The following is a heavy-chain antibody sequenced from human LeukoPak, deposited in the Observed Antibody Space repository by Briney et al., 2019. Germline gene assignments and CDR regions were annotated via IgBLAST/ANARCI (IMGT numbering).Heavy chain of an antibody. V-gene: IGHV3-23*01. CDR2: ISGSGGST. Sequence: GGSLRLSCAASGFTFSSYAMSWVRQAPGKGLEWVPAISGSGGSTYYADSVKGRFTISRDNSKNTLYLQMNSLRAEDTAVYYCAKAAYYEDIVVVPAAYDYWGQGTLVTVSS. CDR3: AKAAYYEDIVVVPAAYDY. J-gene: IGHJ4*02. D-gene: IGHD2-2*01. CDR1: GFTFSSYA.